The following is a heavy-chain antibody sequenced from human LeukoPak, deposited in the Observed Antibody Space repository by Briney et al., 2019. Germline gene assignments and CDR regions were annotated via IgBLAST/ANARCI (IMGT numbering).Heavy chain of an antibody. D-gene: IGHD1-1*01. Sequence: PSETLSLTCTVSGGSISSYYWSWIRQPPGKGLEWIGYIYYSGSTNYNPSLKSRVTISVDTSKNQFSLKLSSVTAADTAVYYCARHRPGTAGAFDIWGQGTMVTVSS. CDR3: ARHRPGTAGAFDI. CDR1: GGSISSYY. V-gene: IGHV4-59*08. CDR2: IYYSGST. J-gene: IGHJ3*02.